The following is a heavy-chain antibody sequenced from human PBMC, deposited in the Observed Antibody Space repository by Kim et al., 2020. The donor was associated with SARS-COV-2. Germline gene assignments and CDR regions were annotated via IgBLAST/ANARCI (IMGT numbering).Heavy chain of an antibody. CDR3: AREGGSHLGVDY. D-gene: IGHD1-26*01. J-gene: IGHJ4*02. CDR2: IDPNNGGT. CDR1: GYTFTGYY. Sequence: ASVKVSCKASGYTFTGYYIQWVRQAPGQGLEWMGRIDPNNGGTKYPQEFQGRVTMTRDTSISTAYMELSGLRSDDTAVYHCAREGGSHLGVDYWGQGTLVTVSS. V-gene: IGHV1-2*06.